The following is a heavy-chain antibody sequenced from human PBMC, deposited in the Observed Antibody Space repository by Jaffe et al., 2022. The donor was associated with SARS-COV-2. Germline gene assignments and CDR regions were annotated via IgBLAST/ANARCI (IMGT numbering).Heavy chain of an antibody. Sequence: QVQLQQWGAGLLKPSETLSLTCAVYGGSFSGYYWSWIRQPPGKGLEWIGEINHSGSTNYNPSLKSRVTISVDTSKNQFSLKLSSVTAADTAVYYCARTMKGRVGATTSFAFDIWGQGTMVTVSS. CDR2: INHSGST. V-gene: IGHV4-34*01. CDR1: GGSFSGYY. CDR3: ARTMKGRVGATTSFAFDI. J-gene: IGHJ3*02. D-gene: IGHD1-26*01.